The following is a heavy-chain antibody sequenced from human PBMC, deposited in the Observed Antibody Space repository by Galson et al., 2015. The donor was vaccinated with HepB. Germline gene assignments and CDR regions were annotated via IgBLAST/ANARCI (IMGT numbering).Heavy chain of an antibody. V-gene: IGHV3-15*01. CDR1: GFTFSNAW. CDR2: IKSNTDGGTT. J-gene: IGHJ6*03. CDR3: TTGPLNLWIEVGSYYYCMDV. Sequence: SLRLYCAASGFTFSNAWMSWVRQAPGKGLEWVGLIKSNTDGGTTDYAAPVKGRITISRDDSKNTLYLQMNTLKTEDTAVYYCTTGPLNLWIEVGSYYYCMDVWGKGTTVTVSS. D-gene: IGHD5-12*01.